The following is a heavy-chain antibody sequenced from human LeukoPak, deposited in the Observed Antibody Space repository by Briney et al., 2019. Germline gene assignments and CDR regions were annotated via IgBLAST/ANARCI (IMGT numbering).Heavy chain of an antibody. Sequence: ASVKVSCKVSGYTLTELSMHWVRQVPGKGLEWMGGFDPEDGETIYAQKFQGRVTMTEDTSTSTAYMELRSLRSDDTAVYYCARDRAGYYDFWSGFDAFDIWGQGTMVTVSP. J-gene: IGHJ3*02. V-gene: IGHV1-24*01. CDR2: FDPEDGET. CDR1: GYTLTELS. CDR3: ARDRAGYYDFWSGFDAFDI. D-gene: IGHD3-3*01.